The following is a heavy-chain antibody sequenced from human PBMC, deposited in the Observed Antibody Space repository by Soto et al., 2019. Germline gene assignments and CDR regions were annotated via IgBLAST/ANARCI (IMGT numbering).Heavy chain of an antibody. Sequence: PGGSLRLSCAASGFSLSSYAMTWVRQAPGKGLEWVSSISGSGSSTYYADSVKGRFTISRDISKNTLFLQMNRLRAEDTAVYYCAKREDDGSGSPWFVFWGHGTLVTVSS. CDR2: ISGSGSST. D-gene: IGHD3-10*01. CDR3: AKREDDGSGSPWFVF. V-gene: IGHV3-23*01. J-gene: IGHJ5*01. CDR1: GFSLSSYA.